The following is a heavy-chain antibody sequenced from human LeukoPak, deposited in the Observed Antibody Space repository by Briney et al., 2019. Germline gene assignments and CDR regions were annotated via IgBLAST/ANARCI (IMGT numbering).Heavy chain of an antibody. CDR2: TYYRSKWYN. D-gene: IGHD7-27*01. CDR1: GDSVSSNTVG. CDR3: ARSQHWGYDY. Sequence: SQTLSLTCAISGDSVSSNTVGWHWIRQSPSRGLEWLGRTYYRSKWYNDYAISVKSRITINSDTSKNQFSLQLNSVTPVDTAVYYCARSQHWGYDYWGQGTLVTVSS. J-gene: IGHJ4*02. V-gene: IGHV6-1*01.